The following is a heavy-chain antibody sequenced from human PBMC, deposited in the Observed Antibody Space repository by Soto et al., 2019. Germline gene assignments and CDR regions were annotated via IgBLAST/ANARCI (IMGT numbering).Heavy chain of an antibody. V-gene: IGHV4-59*01. Sequence: SETLSLTCTVAGGSISSYDGRWIRQPPGKGLEWIGYIYYSGSTNYNPSLKSRVTISVDTSKNQFSLKLSSVTAADTAVYYCARDSGIRGFDYWGQGTLVTVSS. CDR3: ARDSGIRGFDY. CDR2: IYYSGST. D-gene: IGHD3-10*01. J-gene: IGHJ4*02. CDR1: GGSISSYD.